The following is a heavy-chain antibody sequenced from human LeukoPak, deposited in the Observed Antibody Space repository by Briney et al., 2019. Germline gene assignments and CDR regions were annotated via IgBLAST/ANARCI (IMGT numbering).Heavy chain of an antibody. CDR1: GFTFSSYA. CDR2: ISGSGGST. Sequence: GGSLRLSCAASGFTFSSYAMSWVRQAPGKGLEWVSAISGSGGSTYYADSVKGRFTISRDNSKNTLYLQMNSLRAEDTAVYYCAKRSRSGPRGGYFDYWGQGTLVTVSS. J-gene: IGHJ4*02. D-gene: IGHD2-15*01. CDR3: AKRSRSGPRGGYFDY. V-gene: IGHV3-23*01.